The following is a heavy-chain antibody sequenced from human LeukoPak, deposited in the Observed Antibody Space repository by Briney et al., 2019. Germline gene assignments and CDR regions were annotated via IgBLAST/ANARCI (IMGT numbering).Heavy chain of an antibody. CDR1: GFTFSHCS. CDR3: AREFNTIGNFDF. V-gene: IGHV3-21*01. D-gene: IGHD3-10*01. CDR2: MYVSGDYI. J-gene: IGHJ4*02. Sequence: GGSLRLSCAASGFTFSHCSFKWVRQAPGKGLEWVAYMYVSGDYIYYADSVKGRATISRDNAKTSVYLKMNSLIADDTAIYYCAREFNTIGNFDFWGQGILVTVSS.